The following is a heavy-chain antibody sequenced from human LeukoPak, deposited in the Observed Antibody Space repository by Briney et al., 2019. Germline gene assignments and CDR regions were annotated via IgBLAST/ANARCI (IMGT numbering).Heavy chain of an antibody. CDR3: ARVFYCSGGSCYSP. D-gene: IGHD2-15*01. Sequence: ASVKVSCKASGYTFTSYDINWVRQATGQGLEWMGWMNPNSGNTGYAQTFQGRVTMTRNTSISTAYMELSSLRSEDTAVYYCARVFYCSGGSCYSPWGQGTLVTVSS. V-gene: IGHV1-8*01. CDR1: GYTFTSYD. J-gene: IGHJ5*02. CDR2: MNPNSGNT.